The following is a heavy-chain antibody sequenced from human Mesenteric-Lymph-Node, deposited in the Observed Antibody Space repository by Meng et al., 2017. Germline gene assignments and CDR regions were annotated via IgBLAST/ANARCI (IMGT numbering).Heavy chain of an antibody. CDR1: GYTFTSYD. V-gene: IGHV1-8*03. J-gene: IGHJ6*02. D-gene: IGHD5-12*01. Sequence: ASVKVSCKASGYTFTSYDINWVRQATGQGLEWMGWMNPNSGNTGYAQKFQGRATITRNTSISTAYMELSSLRSEDTAVYYCARGNIVATINLGYYYYGMDVWGQGTTVTVSS. CDR3: ARGNIVATINLGYYYYGMDV. CDR2: MNPNSGNT.